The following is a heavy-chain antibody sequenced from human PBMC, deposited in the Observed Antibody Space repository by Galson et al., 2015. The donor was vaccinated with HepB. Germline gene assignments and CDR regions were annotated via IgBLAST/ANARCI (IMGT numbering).Heavy chain of an antibody. V-gene: IGHV3-30*04. Sequence: SLRLSCAASGFTFSSYAMHWVRQAPGKGLEWVAVISYDGSNKYYADSVKGRFTISRDNSKNTLYLQMNSLRAEDTAVYYCAGDYASSWYFSHYYGMDVWGQGTTVTVSS. CDR2: ISYDGSNK. J-gene: IGHJ6*02. D-gene: IGHD6-13*01. CDR1: GFTFSSYA. CDR3: AGDYASSWYFSHYYGMDV.